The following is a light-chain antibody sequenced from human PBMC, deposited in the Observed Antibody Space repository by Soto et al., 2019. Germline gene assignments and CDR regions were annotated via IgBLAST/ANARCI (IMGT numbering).Light chain of an antibody. V-gene: IGLV2-14*01. Sequence: QSVLTQPASVSGSPGQSITISCTGTNSAVGCYNYVSWYQQHPGKAPKLMIYDVSNRPSGVSNRFSGSKSGNTASLTISGLQAEDEADYYCSSYTSSSTYVFGTGTKVTVL. CDR1: NSAVGCYNY. J-gene: IGLJ1*01. CDR2: DVS. CDR3: SSYTSSSTYV.